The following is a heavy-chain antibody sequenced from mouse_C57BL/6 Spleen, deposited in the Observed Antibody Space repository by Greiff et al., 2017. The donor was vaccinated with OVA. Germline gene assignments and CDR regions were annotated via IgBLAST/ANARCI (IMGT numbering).Heavy chain of an antibody. V-gene: IGHV1-47*01. CDR1: GYTFTTYP. CDR2: FHPYNDDT. J-gene: IGHJ1*03. Sequence: QVQLQQSGAELVKPGASVKMSCKASGYTFTTYPIEWMKQNPGKSLEWIGNFHPYNDDTKYNEKFKGKATLTVEKSSSTVYLELSRLTSDYSSVYYCARKDYDHWDLEVWGKGTTVTVSS. CDR3: ARKDYDHWDLEV. D-gene: IGHD2-4*01.